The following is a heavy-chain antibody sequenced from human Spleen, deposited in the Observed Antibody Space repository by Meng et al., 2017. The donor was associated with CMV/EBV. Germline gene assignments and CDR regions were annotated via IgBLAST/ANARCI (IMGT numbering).Heavy chain of an antibody. J-gene: IGHJ5*01. D-gene: IGHD1-26*01. CDR2: INDSGNT. V-gene: IGHV4-34*01. CDR1: GGSFSDYY. CDR3: ARPGGLRSRLYSWFDF. Sequence: GGSFSDYYWRWIRQAPGKGLEWIGDINDSGNTDYNPSLKSRVTMSLDGAKNQFSLNLTSVTAADTAVYYCARPGGLRSRLYSWFDFWGQGILVTVSS.